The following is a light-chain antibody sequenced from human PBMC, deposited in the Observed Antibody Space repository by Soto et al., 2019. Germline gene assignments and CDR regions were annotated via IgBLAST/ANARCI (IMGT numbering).Light chain of an antibody. Sequence: DIVMTQSPDSLAVSLGKRATINCKSSQNILYSSNNNNYLAWYQQKPGQPPRLLIYWASTREFGVPDRFSGSGSGTDFTLTISSLQAEDVAVYYCHQFYSTPYTFGQGTKLEIK. CDR3: HQFYSTPYT. J-gene: IGKJ2*01. V-gene: IGKV4-1*01. CDR2: WAS. CDR1: QNILYSSNNNNY.